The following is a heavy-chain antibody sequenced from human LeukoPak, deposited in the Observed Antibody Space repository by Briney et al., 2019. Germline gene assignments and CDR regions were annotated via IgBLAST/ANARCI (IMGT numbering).Heavy chain of an antibody. CDR2: ISSSSSYI. D-gene: IGHD2-2*01. Sequence: GGSLRLSCAASGFTFSSYSMNWVRQAPGKGLEWVSSISSSSSYIYYADSVKGRFTISRDNAKNSLYLQMNSLRAEDTAVYYCARDRCSSTSCLFNFDYWGQGTLVTVSS. V-gene: IGHV3-21*01. J-gene: IGHJ4*02. CDR3: ARDRCSSTSCLFNFDY. CDR1: GFTFSSYS.